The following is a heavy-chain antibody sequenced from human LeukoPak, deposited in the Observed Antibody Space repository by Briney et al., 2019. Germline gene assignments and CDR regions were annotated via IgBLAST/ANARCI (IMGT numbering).Heavy chain of an antibody. J-gene: IGHJ4*02. V-gene: IGHV3-11*01. D-gene: IGHD2-2*01. CDR3: ARDWGYCSSTSCPLDY. Sequence: GGSLRLSCAASGFTFSDYYMSWIRQAPGKGLEWVSYTSSSGSTIYYADSVKGRFTISRDNAKNSLYLQMNSLRAEDTAVYYCARDWGYCSSTSCPLDYWGQGTLVTVSS. CDR1: GFTFSDYY. CDR2: TSSSGSTI.